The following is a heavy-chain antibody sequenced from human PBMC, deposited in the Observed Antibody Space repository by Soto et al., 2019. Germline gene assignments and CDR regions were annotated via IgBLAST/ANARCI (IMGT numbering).Heavy chain of an antibody. CDR3: ARDLASGAPPLVDYYYYGMDV. CDR1: GFTFSSYG. D-gene: IGHD1-26*01. V-gene: IGHV3-33*01. J-gene: IGHJ6*02. Sequence: HPGGSLRLSCAASGFTFSSYGMHWVRQAPGKGLEWVAVIWYDGSNKYYADSVKGRFTISRDNSKNTLYLQMNSLRAEDTAVYYCARDLASGAPPLVDYYYYGMDVWGQGTTVTVSS. CDR2: IWYDGSNK.